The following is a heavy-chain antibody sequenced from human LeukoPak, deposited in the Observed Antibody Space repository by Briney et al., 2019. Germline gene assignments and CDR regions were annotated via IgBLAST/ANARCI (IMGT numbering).Heavy chain of an antibody. Sequence: GGSLRLSCAASGFTFSIYWMSWVRQVPGKGLEWISYISSSGSTIYYADSVKGRFTISRDNAKNSLYLQMNSLRAEGTAVYYCARPSRPYRSSEYFQHWGQGTLVIVSS. CDR3: ARPSRPYRSSEYFQH. CDR2: ISSSGSTI. V-gene: IGHV3-48*03. D-gene: IGHD6-13*01. CDR1: GFTFSIYW. J-gene: IGHJ1*01.